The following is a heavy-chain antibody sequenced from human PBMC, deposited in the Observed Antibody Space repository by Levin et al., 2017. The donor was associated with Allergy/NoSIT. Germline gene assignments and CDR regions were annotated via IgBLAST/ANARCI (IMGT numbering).Heavy chain of an antibody. V-gene: IGHV3-23*01. CDR2: ISGSGGST. D-gene: IGHD1-26*01. CDR3: AKDRYSGSYAVGGGYDY. Sequence: GESLKISCAASGFTFSSYAMSWVRQAPGKGLEWVSAISGSGGSTYYADSVKGRFTISRDNSKNTLYLQMNSLRAEDTAVYYCAKDRYSGSYAVGGGYDYWGQGTLVTVSS. CDR1: GFTFSSYA. J-gene: IGHJ4*02.